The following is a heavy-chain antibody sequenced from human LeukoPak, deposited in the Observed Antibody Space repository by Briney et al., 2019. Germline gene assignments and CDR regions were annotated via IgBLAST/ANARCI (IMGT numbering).Heavy chain of an antibody. V-gene: IGHV3-23*01. CDR1: GFTVSNKY. Sequence: GGSLRLSCVASGFTVSNKYMTWVRQAPGKGLEWVSAISGSGSSTYYADSVKGRFTISRDNSQNTLFLQMNSLRAEDTAVYYCAKVGPRDGYREYYFDYWGQGTLVTVSS. D-gene: IGHD5-24*01. CDR3: AKVGPRDGYREYYFDY. CDR2: ISGSGSST. J-gene: IGHJ4*02.